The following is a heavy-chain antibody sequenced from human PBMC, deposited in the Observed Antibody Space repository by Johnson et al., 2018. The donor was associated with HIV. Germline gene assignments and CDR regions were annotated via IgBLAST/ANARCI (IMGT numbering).Heavy chain of an antibody. V-gene: IGHV3-NL1*01. CDR3: ARALYSSGWDDAFDI. CDR2: ISGGGGST. D-gene: IGHD6-19*01. J-gene: IGHJ3*02. CDR1: GFTFSSYG. Sequence: QVQLVESRGGVVQPGRSLRLSCAASGFTFSSYGMHWVRQAPGKGLEWVSGISGGGGSTYYVDSVKGRFTISRDNFKNTLYLHMNSLRAEDTAVYYCARALYSSGWDDAFDIWGQGTMVTVSS.